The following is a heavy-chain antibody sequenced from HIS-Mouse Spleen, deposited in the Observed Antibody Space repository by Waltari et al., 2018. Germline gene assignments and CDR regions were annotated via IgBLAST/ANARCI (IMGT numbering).Heavy chain of an antibody. CDR2: IYYSGST. CDR3: AREIPYSSSWYDWYFDL. CDR1: GGSISSSIYS. D-gene: IGHD6-13*01. J-gene: IGHJ2*01. Sequence: QLQLQESGPGLVKPSETLSLTGTVSGGSISSSIYSWGGIRQPPGKGLEWIGSIYYSGSTYYNPSLKSRVTISVDTSKNQFSLKLSSVTAADTAVYYCAREIPYSSSWYDWYFDLWGRGTLVTVSS. V-gene: IGHV4-39*07.